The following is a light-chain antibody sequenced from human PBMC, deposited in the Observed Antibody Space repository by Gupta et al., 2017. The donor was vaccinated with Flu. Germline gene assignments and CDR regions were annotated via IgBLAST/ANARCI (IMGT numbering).Light chain of an antibody. Sequence: QSALTQPASVSGSPGKSITLSCTGPSSDVGGYNYVSWYQQHPGKAPKLMIYEVSNRPSGVSNRFSGSKSGNTASLTISGLQAEDEADYYCSSYTSSSTFVVFGGGTKLTVL. V-gene: IGLV2-14*01. CDR3: SSYTSSSTFVV. J-gene: IGLJ2*01. CDR1: SSDVGGYNY. CDR2: EVS.